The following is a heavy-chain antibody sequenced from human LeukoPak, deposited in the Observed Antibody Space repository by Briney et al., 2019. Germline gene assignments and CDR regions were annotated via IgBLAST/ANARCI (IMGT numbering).Heavy chain of an antibody. CDR2: ISAYNGNT. D-gene: IGHD3-3*01. CDR1: GYTFTSYG. Sequence: ASVKVCCKASGYTFTSYGISWVRQAPGQGLEWMGWISAYNGNTNYAQKLQGRVTMTTDTSTSTAYMELRSLRSDDTAVYYCARVNYDFWSGYLGNWSDPWGQGTLVTVSS. J-gene: IGHJ5*02. V-gene: IGHV1-18*01. CDR3: ARVNYDFWSGYLGNWSDP.